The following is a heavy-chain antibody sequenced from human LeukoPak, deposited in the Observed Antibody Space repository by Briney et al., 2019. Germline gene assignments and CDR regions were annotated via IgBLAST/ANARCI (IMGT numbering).Heavy chain of an antibody. CDR1: GYMFSSYG. CDR3: ARDGIEYGSGSGKFYSNGMDV. D-gene: IGHD3-10*01. CDR2: ITAYKGNT. J-gene: IGHJ6*02. Sequence: ASVKVSCKASGYMFSSYGISWVRQAPGEGLEWMGWITAYKGNTAYEQKFQGRVTMTTDTSTSTAYLELRSLRSDDTAVYYCARDGIEYGSGSGKFYSNGMDVWGQGTTVTVSS. V-gene: IGHV1-18*01.